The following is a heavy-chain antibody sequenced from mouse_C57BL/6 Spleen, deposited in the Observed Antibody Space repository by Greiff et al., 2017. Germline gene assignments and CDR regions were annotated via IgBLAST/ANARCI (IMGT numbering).Heavy chain of an antibody. CDR2: IDPANGNT. V-gene: IGHV14-3*01. J-gene: IGHJ4*01. Sequence: EVKLQQSVAELARPGASVKLSCTASGFNIKNTNMPWVKQRPEQGLEWIGRIDPANGNTKYAPKFQGKATMTADKSASTAYVQRSSLTSEDTAIYYCASCPYSAMDYGGQGTSVTVSS. CDR1: GFNIKNTN. CDR3: ASCPYSAMDY.